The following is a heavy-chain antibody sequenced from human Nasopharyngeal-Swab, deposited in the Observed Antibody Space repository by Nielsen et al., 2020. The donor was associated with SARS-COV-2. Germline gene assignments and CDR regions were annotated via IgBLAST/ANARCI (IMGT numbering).Heavy chain of an antibody. CDR1: GFSFNLYE. V-gene: IGHV3-48*03. CDR3: ARGCVLTGPSCYYYGMDV. CDR2: ISSDGRTI. D-gene: IGHD3-9*01. J-gene: IGHJ6*02. Sequence: GESLKISCAASGFSFNLYEMNWVRQAPGKGLEWVSYISSDGRTIYYADSVKGRFTISRDNAKNSLYLQMNSLRAEDTAVYYCARGCVLTGPSCYYYGMDVWCQGTTVTVSS.